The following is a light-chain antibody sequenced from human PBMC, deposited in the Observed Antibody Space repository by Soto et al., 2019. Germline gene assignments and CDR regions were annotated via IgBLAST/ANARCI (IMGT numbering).Light chain of an antibody. CDR3: QQTHSVPLT. CDR1: QNIDKW. V-gene: IGKV1-12*01. J-gene: IGKJ5*01. Sequence: DIQMTQSPSSVSAFVVDRVTITCRASQNIDKWIAWYQQKPGKAPKLLIYAASSLRGGVPSRFSGSGSGTDFTLSITSLQFEDFATYYCQQTHSVPLTFGQGTRLEI. CDR2: AAS.